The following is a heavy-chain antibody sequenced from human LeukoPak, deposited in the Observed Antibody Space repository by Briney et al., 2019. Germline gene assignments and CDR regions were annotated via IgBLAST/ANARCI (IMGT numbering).Heavy chain of an antibody. CDR3: VRALYDGSGYYSHFDY. J-gene: IGHJ4*02. Sequence: GGSLRLSCAGSGFTFSSYSMTWVRQAPGKGLEWVSSITRSSIYTYYADSVKGRFTISRDNAKKSLYLQMNSLRTEDTAVYYCVRALYDGSGYYSHFDYWGQGTLVTVSS. CDR1: GFTFSSYS. D-gene: IGHD3-22*01. V-gene: IGHV3-21*01. CDR2: ITRSSIYT.